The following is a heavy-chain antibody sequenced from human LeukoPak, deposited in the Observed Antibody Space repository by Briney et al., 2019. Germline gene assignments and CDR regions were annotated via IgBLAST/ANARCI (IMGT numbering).Heavy chain of an antibody. Sequence: GASVKVSCKASGGTFSSYAISWVRQAPGQGLEWMGRIIPILGIANYAQKFQGRVTITADKSTSTAYMELSSLRSGDTAVYYCARDPQTIVVVPAAPPYYYYGMDVWGQGTTVTVSS. D-gene: IGHD2-2*01. J-gene: IGHJ6*02. V-gene: IGHV1-69*04. CDR1: GGTFSSYA. CDR2: IIPILGIA. CDR3: ARDPQTIVVVPAAPPYYYYGMDV.